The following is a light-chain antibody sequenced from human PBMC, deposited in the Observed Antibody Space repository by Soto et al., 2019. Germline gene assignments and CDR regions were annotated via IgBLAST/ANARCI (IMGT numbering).Light chain of an antibody. J-gene: IGLJ1*01. V-gene: IGLV2-18*02. CDR1: SSDVGSYNR. CDR2: EVS. Sequence: QSVLTQPPSVSGSPGQSVTISCTGTSSDVGSYNRVSWYQQPPGTAPKLMIYEVSNRPSGVPDRFSGSKSCNTASLTISGLQAEDEADYYCSSFTSSSTYVFGTGTKVTVL. CDR3: SSFTSSSTYV.